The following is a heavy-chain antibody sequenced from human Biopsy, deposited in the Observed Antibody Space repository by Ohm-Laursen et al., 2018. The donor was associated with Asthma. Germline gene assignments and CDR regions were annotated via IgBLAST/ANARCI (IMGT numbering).Heavy chain of an antibody. D-gene: IGHD6-13*01. J-gene: IGHJ5*02. CDR1: GYTFIGCH. CDR2: INPNRGGT. V-gene: IGHV1-2*06. CDR3: SRGQKSAGDRWFDP. Sequence: GSSVKVSCKASGYTFIGCHIHWMRQAPGQGLEWMGRINPNRGGTNYAQKFQGRVTMTRDTSISTAYKEVSRLRSDDTAVYYCSRGQKSAGDRWFDPWGQGTLVTVSS.